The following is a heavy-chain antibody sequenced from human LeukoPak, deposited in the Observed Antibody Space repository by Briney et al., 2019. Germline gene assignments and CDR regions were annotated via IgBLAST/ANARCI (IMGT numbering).Heavy chain of an antibody. CDR2: IYYSGST. Sequence: SETLSLTCTVSGGSISSSSYYWGWIRQPPGKGLEWIGSIYYSGSTYHNPPLKSRVTISVDTSKNQFSLKLSSVTAADTAVYYCASTISPKYYYDSSGYYYPYWGQGTLVTVSS. J-gene: IGHJ4*02. D-gene: IGHD3-22*01. CDR3: ASTISPKYYYDSSGYYYPY. CDR1: GGSISSSSYY. V-gene: IGHV4-39*01.